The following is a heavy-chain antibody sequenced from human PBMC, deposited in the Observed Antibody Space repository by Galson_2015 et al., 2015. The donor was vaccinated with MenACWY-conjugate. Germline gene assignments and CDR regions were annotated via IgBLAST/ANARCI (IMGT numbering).Heavy chain of an antibody. CDR2: INEDGREK. V-gene: IGHV3-7*03. CDR3: ARDRPNGYNPFDF. Sequence: SLRLSCAASEFTFSGYWMSWVRQAPGKGLEWVANINEDGREKYSVDSVKGRFTISRDSAKNSLYLQMNSLRAEDTAVYYCARDRPNGYNPFDFWGQGTLVTVSS. CDR1: EFTFSGYW. J-gene: IGHJ4*02. D-gene: IGHD5-24*01.